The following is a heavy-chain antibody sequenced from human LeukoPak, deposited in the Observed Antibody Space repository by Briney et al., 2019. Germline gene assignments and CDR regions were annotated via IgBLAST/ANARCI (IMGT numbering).Heavy chain of an antibody. CDR1: GYSFTSYW. Sequence: GESLKISCQGSGYSFTSYWIAWVRQMPGKGLEWMGIIYPGDSDTRYSPSFQGQVTISADKSISTAYLQWSSLKASDTAMYYCAIYSDTYYFDHWGQGTLVTVSS. V-gene: IGHV5-51*01. J-gene: IGHJ4*02. D-gene: IGHD1-26*01. CDR2: IYPGDSDT. CDR3: AIYSDTYYFDH.